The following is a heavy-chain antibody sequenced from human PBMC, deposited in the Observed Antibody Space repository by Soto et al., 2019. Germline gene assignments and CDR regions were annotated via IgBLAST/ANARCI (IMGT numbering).Heavy chain of an antibody. Sequence: SVKVSCKASGGTFSSYAISWVRQAPGQGLEWMGGIIPIFGTANYAQKFQGRVTITADKSTSTAYMELSSLRSEDTAVYYCASGPYDFWSDYYFDYWGHGTLATVSS. J-gene: IGHJ4*01. D-gene: IGHD3-3*01. CDR1: GGTFSSYA. CDR2: IIPIFGTA. V-gene: IGHV1-69*06. CDR3: ASGPYDFWSDYYFDY.